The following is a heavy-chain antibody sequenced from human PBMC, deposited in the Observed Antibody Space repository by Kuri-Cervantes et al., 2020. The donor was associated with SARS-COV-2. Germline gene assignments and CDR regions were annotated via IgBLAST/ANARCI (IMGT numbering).Heavy chain of an antibody. V-gene: IGHV1-46*01. Sequence: SVQVSCKASGYTFTSYYMHWVRQAPGQGLEWMGIINPNGGSTSYAQKFQGRVTMTTDTSTSTAYMELRSLRSDDTAVYYCARDRGSSGWSWVYYYYGMDVWGQGPTVTVSS. CDR1: GYTFTSYY. CDR2: INPNGGST. D-gene: IGHD6-19*01. J-gene: IGHJ6*02. CDR3: ARDRGSSGWSWVYYYYGMDV.